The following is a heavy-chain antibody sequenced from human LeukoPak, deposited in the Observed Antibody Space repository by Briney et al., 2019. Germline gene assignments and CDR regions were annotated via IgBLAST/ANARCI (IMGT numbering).Heavy chain of an antibody. D-gene: IGHD4-17*01. Sequence: GASVKVSCKASGYTFTGYYMHWVRQAPGQGLEWMGWINPNSGGTNYAQKFQGRVTMTRDTSISTAYMELSRPRSDDTAVYYCARDRKGSTVTRDWGRGTLVTVSS. CDR2: INPNSGGT. CDR3: ARDRKGSTVTRD. V-gene: IGHV1-2*02. CDR1: GYTFTGYY. J-gene: IGHJ4*02.